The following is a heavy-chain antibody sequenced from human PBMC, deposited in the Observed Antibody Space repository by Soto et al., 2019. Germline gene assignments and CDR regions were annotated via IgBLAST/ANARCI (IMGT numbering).Heavy chain of an antibody. CDR1: GYTFSGFY. V-gene: IGHV1-2*02. CDR3: ASAAVTAKAGLHF. Sequence: SVKVSCKASGYTFSGFYMHWVRQAPGQGLEWMGWINPNSGGTKSAEKFQGRVTMTRDTSISTAYMELSRLTSDDTAVYYCASAAVTAKAGLHFRGQGPQVTVSS. D-gene: IGHD2-21*02. J-gene: IGHJ4*02. CDR2: INPNSGGT.